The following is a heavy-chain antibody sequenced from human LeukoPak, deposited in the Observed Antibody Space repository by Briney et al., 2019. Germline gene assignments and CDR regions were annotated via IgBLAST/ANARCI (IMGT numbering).Heavy chain of an antibody. CDR1: GGTFSSYA. V-gene: IGHV1-69*04. D-gene: IGHD3-22*01. CDR2: IIPILGIA. CDR3: APYYYDSSGLLFDY. Sequence: GASVKVSCKASGGTFSSYAISWVRQAPGQGLEWMGRIIPILGIANYAQKFQGRVTITADKSTSTAYMELSSPRSEDTAVYYCAPYYYDSSGLLFDYWGQGTLVTVSS. J-gene: IGHJ4*02.